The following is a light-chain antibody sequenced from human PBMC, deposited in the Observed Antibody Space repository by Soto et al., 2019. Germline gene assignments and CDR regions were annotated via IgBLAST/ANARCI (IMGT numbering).Light chain of an antibody. CDR3: QQYYSVPFT. V-gene: IGKV4-1*01. CDR2: WSS. J-gene: IGKJ3*01. CDR1: QSGFDSSNNKNY. Sequence: DIVMTQFRDSLAVSLGERATINCKSSQSGFDSSNNKNYISWYEQKPGQPPNLLISWSSARASGVPDRFNGGGSGTDFTLTINGLQAEDVAIYYCQQYYSVPFTFGPGTKV.